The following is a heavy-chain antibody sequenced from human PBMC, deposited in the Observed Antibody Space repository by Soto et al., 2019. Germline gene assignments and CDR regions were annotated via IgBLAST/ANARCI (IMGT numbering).Heavy chain of an antibody. Sequence: SETLSLTCAVYGGSFSGYYWSWIRQPPGKGLEWIGEINHSGSTNYNPPLKSRVTISVDTSKNQFSLKLSSVTAADTAVYYCARAGPRRGRGYSYGQRLDAFDIWGQGTMVTVSS. J-gene: IGHJ3*02. D-gene: IGHD5-18*01. V-gene: IGHV4-34*01. CDR2: INHSGST. CDR3: ARAGPRRGRGYSYGQRLDAFDI. CDR1: GGSFSGYY.